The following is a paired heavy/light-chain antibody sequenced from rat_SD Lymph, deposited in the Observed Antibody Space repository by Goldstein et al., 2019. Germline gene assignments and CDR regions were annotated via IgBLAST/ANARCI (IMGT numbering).Heavy chain of an antibody. CDR1: GYTFTDYW. Sequence: QVKLLQSGAALVKPGASVKMSCKASGYTFTDYWVSWVKQSHGKSLEWIGEIYPNSGATNFNEKFKGKATLTVDKSTSTAYMELSRLTSEDSAIYYCTREEELYYVMDAWGQGASVTVSS. CDR2: IYPNSGAT. D-gene: IGHD1-11*01. V-gene: IGHV1-36*01. CDR3: TREEELYYVMDA. J-gene: IGHJ4*01.
Light chain of an antibody. CDR2: GAS. Sequence: DILINQSPASLTVSAGEKVTMSCKSSQSLLYSENNQDYLAWYQQKPGQFPKLLIYGASNRHTGVPDRFTGSGSGTDFTLTISSVQAEDLADYYCEQTYSYPYTFGAGTKLELK. CDR1: QSLLYSENNQDY. V-gene: IGKV8S10*01. J-gene: IGKJ2-3*01. CDR3: EQTYSYPYT.